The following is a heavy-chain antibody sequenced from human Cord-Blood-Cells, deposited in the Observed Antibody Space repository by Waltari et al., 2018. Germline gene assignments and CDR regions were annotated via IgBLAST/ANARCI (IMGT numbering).Heavy chain of an antibody. CDR3: ARRIAVAGTWFDP. Sequence: QVQLVQSGAEVKKPGASVKVSCKASGYTFTSYGISWVRQAPGQGLEWMGWTSAYNDNTNDAQTLQGRVTMTTDTSTSTAYMELRSLRSDDTAVYYWARRIAVAGTWFDPWGQGTLVTVSS. J-gene: IGHJ5*02. V-gene: IGHV1-18*01. CDR2: TSAYNDNT. CDR1: GYTFTSYG. D-gene: IGHD6-19*01.